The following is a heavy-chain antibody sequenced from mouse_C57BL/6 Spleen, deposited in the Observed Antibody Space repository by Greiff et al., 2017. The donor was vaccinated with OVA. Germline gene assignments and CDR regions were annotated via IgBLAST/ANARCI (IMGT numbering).Heavy chain of an antibody. CDR3: TKRGMITRAWFAY. J-gene: IGHJ3*01. Sequence: VQLQESGAELVRPGASVTLSCKASGYTFTDYEMHWVKQTPVHGLEWIGAIDPETGGTAYNQKFKGKAILTADKSSSTAYMELRSLTSEDSAVYYCTKRGMITRAWFAYWGQGTLVTVSA. CDR1: GYTFTDYE. D-gene: IGHD2-4*01. CDR2: IDPETGGT. V-gene: IGHV1-15*01.